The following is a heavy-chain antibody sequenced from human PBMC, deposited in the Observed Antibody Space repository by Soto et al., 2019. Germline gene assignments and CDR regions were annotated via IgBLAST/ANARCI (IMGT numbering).Heavy chain of an antibody. Sequence: SETLSLTCAVSGGSISSSNWWSWVRQPPGKGLEWIGEIYHSGSTNYNPSLKSRVTISVDKSENQFSLKLSSVTAADTAVYYCARVPYFYGSGSQSGGYYYYGMDVWGQGTTVTVSS. CDR3: ARVPYFYGSGSQSGGYYYYGMDV. J-gene: IGHJ6*02. D-gene: IGHD3-10*01. CDR2: IYHSGST. CDR1: GGSISSSNW. V-gene: IGHV4-4*02.